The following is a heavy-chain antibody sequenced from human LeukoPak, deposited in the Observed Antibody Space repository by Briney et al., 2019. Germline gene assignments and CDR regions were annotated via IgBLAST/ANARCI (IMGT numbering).Heavy chain of an antibody. Sequence: GASVKVSCKASGYTFTSYDINWVRQAPGKGLEWMGGFDPEDGETIYAQKFQGGVTMTEDTSTDTAYMELSSLRSEDTAVYYCATVRKEAYQLKPFDYWGQGTLVTVSS. CDR2: FDPEDGET. CDR3: ATVRKEAYQLKPFDY. CDR1: GYTFTSYD. V-gene: IGHV1-24*01. D-gene: IGHD2-2*01. J-gene: IGHJ4*02.